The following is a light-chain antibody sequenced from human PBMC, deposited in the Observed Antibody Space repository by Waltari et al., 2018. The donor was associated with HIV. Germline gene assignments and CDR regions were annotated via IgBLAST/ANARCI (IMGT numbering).Light chain of an antibody. Sequence: QSALTQPASVSGSPGQSFTISCPGTSSDVVDYNYVSWYQQPPGKAPKLTIYVVSDRPSGVSNRCSGSKSGNTAYLTISGLQTEDEADYYCSSYTSSSTRVFGTGTKVTVL. V-gene: IGLV2-14*01. CDR2: VVS. CDR1: SSDVVDYNY. J-gene: IGLJ1*01. CDR3: SSYTSSSTRV.